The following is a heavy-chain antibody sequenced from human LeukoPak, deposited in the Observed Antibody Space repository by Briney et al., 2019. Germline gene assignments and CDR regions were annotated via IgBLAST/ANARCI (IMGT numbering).Heavy chain of an antibody. CDR3: AHRHPDCYDSSEFDF. J-gene: IGHJ4*02. D-gene: IGHD3-22*01. V-gene: IGHV2-5*01. Sequence: SGPTLVKPTQTLTLTCTFSGFSLSTSGVGVGWIRQPPGKALEWLALIYWNNDKRYSPSLKSRLTITKDTSKNQVVLTMTNMDPVDTTTYYCAHRHPDCYDSSEFDFWGQGTLVTVSS. CDR1: GFSLSTSGVG. CDR2: IYWNNDK.